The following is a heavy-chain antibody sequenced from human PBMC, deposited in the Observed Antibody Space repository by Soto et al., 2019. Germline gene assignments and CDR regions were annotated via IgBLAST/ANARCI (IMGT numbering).Heavy chain of an antibody. Sequence: QVQLQESGPGLVKPSETLSLTCTVSGGSISSYYWSWIRQPPGKGLEWIGYIYYSGSTNYNPSLKGRVTISVDTSKNQFSLKLSSVTAADTAVYYCARGLHGSGYAFDIWGQGTMVTVSS. V-gene: IGHV4-59*01. CDR2: IYYSGST. CDR3: ARGLHGSGYAFDI. D-gene: IGHD3-22*01. CDR1: GGSISSYY. J-gene: IGHJ3*02.